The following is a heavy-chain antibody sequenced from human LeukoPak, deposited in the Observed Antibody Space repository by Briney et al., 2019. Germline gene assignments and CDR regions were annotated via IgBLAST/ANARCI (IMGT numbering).Heavy chain of an antibody. V-gene: IGHV1-69*05. D-gene: IGHD6-6*01. J-gene: IGHJ4*02. CDR2: IIPIFGTA. CDR3: ARGAYSSSSFVWFDYFDY. CDR1: GGTFSSYA. Sequence: ASVKVSCKASGGTFSSYAISWVRQAPGQGLEWMGGIIPIFGTANYAQKFQGRVTITTDESTSTAYMELSSLRSEDTAVYYCARGAYSSSSFVWFDYFDYWGQGTLVTVSS.